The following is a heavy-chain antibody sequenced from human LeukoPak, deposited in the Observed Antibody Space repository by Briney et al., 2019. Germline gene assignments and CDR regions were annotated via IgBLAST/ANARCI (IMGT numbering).Heavy chain of an antibody. V-gene: IGHV3-21*01. CDR1: GFTFSNYS. CDR3: ARGGPRDGYDY. Sequence: PGGSLRLSCAASGFTFSNYSMNWVRQAPGKGLEWVSSISSLSSYIYYADSLKGRFTISRDNAKNSLYPQMNSLRAEDTAVYYCARGGPRDGYDYWGQGTLVTVSS. J-gene: IGHJ4*02. D-gene: IGHD5-18*01. CDR2: ISSLSSYI.